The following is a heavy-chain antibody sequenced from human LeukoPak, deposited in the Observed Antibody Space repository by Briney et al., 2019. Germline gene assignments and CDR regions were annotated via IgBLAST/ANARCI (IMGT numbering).Heavy chain of an antibody. V-gene: IGHV1-18*01. D-gene: IGHD3-22*01. Sequence: ASVKVSCKASGYTFTSYGISWVRQAPGQGLEWMGWISAYNGNTNYAQKLQGRVTMTTDTSTSTAYMELRSLRSDDTAVYYCARVLDYYDSKYYFVYWGQGTLVTVSS. J-gene: IGHJ4*02. CDR3: ARVLDYYDSKYYFVY. CDR1: GYTFTSYG. CDR2: ISAYNGNT.